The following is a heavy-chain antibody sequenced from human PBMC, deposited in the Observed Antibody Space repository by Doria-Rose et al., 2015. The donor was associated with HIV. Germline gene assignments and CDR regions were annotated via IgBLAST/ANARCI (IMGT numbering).Heavy chain of an antibody. D-gene: IGHD6-13*01. CDR3: ARIKSSRWYHKYYFDF. CDR1: GVSLSSPGMG. CDR2: LFSDDER. Sequence: QESGPVLVKPTETLTLTCTVSGVSLSSPGMGVSWIRQPPGKALEWLAKLFSDDERSFKPSLKSRLTISRGTSKSQVVLTMTDMDPVDTATYYCARIKSSRWYHKYYFDFWGQGTLVIVSA. J-gene: IGHJ4*02. V-gene: IGHV2-26*01.